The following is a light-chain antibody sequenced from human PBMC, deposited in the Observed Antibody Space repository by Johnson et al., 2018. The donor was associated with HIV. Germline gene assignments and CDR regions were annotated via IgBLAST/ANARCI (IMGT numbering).Light chain of an antibody. Sequence: QSVLTQPPSVSAAPGQKVSISCSGSSSNIGINYVSWYQQLPGTAPKLLIYETNKRPSGIPDRFSGSKSGTSATLGITGLQTGDEADYYCGTWDSSLSAGVFGTGTKVTV. CDR1: SSNIGINY. CDR2: ETN. CDR3: GTWDSSLSAGV. J-gene: IGLJ1*01. V-gene: IGLV1-51*02.